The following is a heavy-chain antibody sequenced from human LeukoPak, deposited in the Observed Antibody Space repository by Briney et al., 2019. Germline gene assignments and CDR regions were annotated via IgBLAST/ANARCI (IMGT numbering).Heavy chain of an antibody. J-gene: IGHJ4*02. Sequence: SETLSLTCGVSGGSITSTNYWTWVRQPPGKGLEWIGEVNLQGSTNYNPSLMGRVAISVDMSESHISLQSTSVTAADTAVYYCAREGGPYRPLDYSGQGTLVTVSS. CDR3: AREGGPYRPLDY. CDR1: GGSITSTNY. V-gene: IGHV4-4*02. CDR2: VNLQGST.